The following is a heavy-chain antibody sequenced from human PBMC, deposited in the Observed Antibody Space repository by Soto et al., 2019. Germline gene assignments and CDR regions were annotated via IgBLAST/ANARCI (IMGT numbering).Heavy chain of an antibody. CDR2: IYWDDDK. Sequence: QITLKESGPPLVKPTQTLTLTCTFSGFSLSTSGVGVGWIRQPPGKALEWLALIYWDDDKRYSPSLKSRLTITKDTSKNQVVLTMTNMDPVDTATYYCAHRQTGGPLRYFDWSSENNWFDPWGQGTLVTVSS. D-gene: IGHD3-9*01. V-gene: IGHV2-5*02. J-gene: IGHJ5*02. CDR1: GFSLSTSGVG. CDR3: AHRQTGGPLRYFDWSSENNWFDP.